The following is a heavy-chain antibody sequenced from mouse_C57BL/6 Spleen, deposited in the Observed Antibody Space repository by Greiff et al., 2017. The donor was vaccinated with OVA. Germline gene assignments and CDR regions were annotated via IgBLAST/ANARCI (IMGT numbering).Heavy chain of an antibody. V-gene: IGHV5-17*01. D-gene: IGHD3-2*01. J-gene: IGHJ4*01. CDR3: ARRHVYYYAMDY. CDR1: GFTFSDYG. CDR2: ISSGSSTI. Sequence: EVQRVESGGGLVKPGGSLKLSCAASGFTFSDYGMHWVRQAPEKGLEWVAYISSGSSTIYYADTVKGRFTLSTDNAKNTLYLQMPRLRSEDTAMYYCARRHVYYYAMDYWGQGTTVTVSS.